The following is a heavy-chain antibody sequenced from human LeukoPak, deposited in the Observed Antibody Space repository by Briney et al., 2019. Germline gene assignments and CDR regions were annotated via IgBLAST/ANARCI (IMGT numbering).Heavy chain of an antibody. Sequence: PSETLSLTCVVSGGPISSYYWSWISQPPRKGLECIGYIYYSGSTNYNPSLKSRVTISVDTSKNQFSLKLSSVTAADTAVYYCARRNDWNDAWGQGTLVTVSS. CDR2: IYYSGST. J-gene: IGHJ5*02. CDR1: GGPISSYY. CDR3: ARRNDWNDA. V-gene: IGHV4-59*08.